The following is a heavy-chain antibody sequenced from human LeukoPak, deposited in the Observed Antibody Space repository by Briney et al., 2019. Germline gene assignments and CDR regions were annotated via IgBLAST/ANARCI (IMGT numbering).Heavy chain of an antibody. CDR3: AKDIKGGSSWYAFDY. CDR1: GFTFDDYA. J-gene: IGHJ4*02. V-gene: IGHV3-9*01. Sequence: GGSLRLSCAASGFTFDDYAMHWVRQAPGKGLEWVSGISWNRGSIGYADSVKGRFTISRDNAKNSLYLQMNSLRAEDTALYYCAKDIKGGSSWYAFDYWGQGTLVTVSS. D-gene: IGHD6-13*01. CDR2: ISWNRGSI.